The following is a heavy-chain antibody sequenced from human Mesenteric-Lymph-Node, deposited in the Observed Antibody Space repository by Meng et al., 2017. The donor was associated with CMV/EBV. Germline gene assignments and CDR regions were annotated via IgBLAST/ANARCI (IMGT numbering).Heavy chain of an antibody. Sequence: GGSLRLSCAASGFTFSNYEMNWVRQAPGKGLEWVSYISSSGSTIYYADSVKGRFTISRDNAKNSLYLQMNSLRVEDTAVYYCARPGRRDCSSTSCYYYYGMDVWGQGTTVTVSS. D-gene: IGHD2-2*01. CDR2: ISSSGSTI. CDR1: GFTFSNYE. J-gene: IGHJ6*02. V-gene: IGHV3-48*03. CDR3: ARPGRRDCSSTSCYYYYGMDV.